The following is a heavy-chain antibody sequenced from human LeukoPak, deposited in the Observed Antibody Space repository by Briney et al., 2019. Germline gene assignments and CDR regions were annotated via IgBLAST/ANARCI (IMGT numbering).Heavy chain of an antibody. D-gene: IGHD4-11*01. CDR2: IIPIFGTA. CDR3: ARGLDYSNLDY. Sequence: SVKVSCKASGYTFTSYGISWVRQAPGQGLEWMGGIIPIFGTANYAQKFQGRVTITADESTSTAYMELSSLRSEDTAVYYCARGLDYSNLDYWGQGTLVTVSS. J-gene: IGHJ4*02. CDR1: GYTFTSYG. V-gene: IGHV1-69*13.